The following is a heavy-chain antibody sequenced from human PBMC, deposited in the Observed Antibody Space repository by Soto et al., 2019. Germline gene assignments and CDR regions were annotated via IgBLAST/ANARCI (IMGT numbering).Heavy chain of an antibody. D-gene: IGHD3-3*01. CDR3: AIGITIFGVVAYGLFV. Sequence: ASVKVSCKASGYTFTSDGISWERKAPRQGLEWMGWISAYNGNTNYAQKLQGRVTMTTATSTSTAYMELRSLRSDDTAVYYCAIGITIFGVVAYGLFVWGQGCTVNVSS. V-gene: IGHV1-18*04. CDR2: ISAYNGNT. J-gene: IGHJ6*02. CDR1: GYTFTSDG.